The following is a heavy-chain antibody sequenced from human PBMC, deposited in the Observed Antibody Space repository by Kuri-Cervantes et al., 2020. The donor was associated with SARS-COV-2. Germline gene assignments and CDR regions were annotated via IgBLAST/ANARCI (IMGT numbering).Heavy chain of an antibody. CDR2: ISGDGSST. V-gene: IGHV3-74*01. CDR3: ARESGSYAFDI. J-gene: IGHJ3*02. D-gene: IGHD1-26*01. Sequence: GGSLRLSCAASGFTFSNAWMSWVRQAPGKGLVWVSRISGDGSSTSYADSVKGRFTISRDNAKNTLYVQMNSLRAEDTAVYYCARESGSYAFDIWGQGTMVTVSS. CDR1: GFTFSNAW.